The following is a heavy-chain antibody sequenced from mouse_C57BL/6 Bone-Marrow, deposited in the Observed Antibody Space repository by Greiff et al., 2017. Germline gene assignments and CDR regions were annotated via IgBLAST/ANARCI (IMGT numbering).Heavy chain of an antibody. CDR2: IDPENGDT. CDR1: GFNIKDDY. V-gene: IGHV14-4*01. D-gene: IGHD2-1*01. CDR3: TPIYYGNYPYAMDY. Sequence: VQLKESGAELVRPGASVKLSCTASGFNIKDDYMHWVKQRPEQGLEWIGWIDPENGDTEYASKFQGKATITADTSSNTAYLQLSSLTSEDTAVYYCTPIYYGNYPYAMDYWGQGTSVTVSS. J-gene: IGHJ4*01.